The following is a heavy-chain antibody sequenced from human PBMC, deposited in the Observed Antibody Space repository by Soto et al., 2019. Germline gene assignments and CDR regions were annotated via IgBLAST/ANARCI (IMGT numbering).Heavy chain of an antibody. D-gene: IGHD2-15*01. CDR1: GGSISSYY. V-gene: IGHV4-59*01. CDR3: ARVHCSGGSCYPIQLFDY. Sequence: SETLSLTCTVSGGSISSYYWSWIRQPPGKGLEWIGYIYYSGSTNYNPSLKSRVTISVDTSKNQFSLRLSSVTAADTAVYYCARVHCSGGSCYPIQLFDYWGQGTLVTVSS. CDR2: IYYSGST. J-gene: IGHJ4*02.